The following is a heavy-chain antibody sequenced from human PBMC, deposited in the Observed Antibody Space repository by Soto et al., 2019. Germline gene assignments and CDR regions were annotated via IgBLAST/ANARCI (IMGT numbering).Heavy chain of an antibody. J-gene: IGHJ4*02. CDR1: GGSVNSGSHY. V-gene: IGHV4-61*01. CDR2: ISYSGKT. CDR3: AIALGGKTLSFYYFDN. D-gene: IGHD1-26*01. Sequence: QVQLQESGPGLVKPSETLSLTCSVSGGSVNSGSHYWTWIRQPPGTTLEWIGHISYSGKTDFNPSRRRQLSFSRETSKNQSALRLTSVTAADTTVYYCAIALGGKTLSFYYFDNWGQGALVTVSS.